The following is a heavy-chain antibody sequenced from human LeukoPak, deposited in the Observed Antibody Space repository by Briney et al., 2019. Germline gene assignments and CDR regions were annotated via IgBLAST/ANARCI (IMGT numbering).Heavy chain of an antibody. J-gene: IGHJ3*02. CDR2: IYSGGST. D-gene: IGHD3-16*01. V-gene: IGHV3-53*01. CDR1: GLTVSSNY. Sequence: GSLRLPCAASGLTVSSNYMSWVRQAPGKGLEWVSVIYSGGSTYYADSVKGRFTISRDNSKNTLYLQMNSLRAEDTAVYYCAREGDYVWGSRAFDIWGQGTMVTVSS. CDR3: AREGDYVWGSRAFDI.